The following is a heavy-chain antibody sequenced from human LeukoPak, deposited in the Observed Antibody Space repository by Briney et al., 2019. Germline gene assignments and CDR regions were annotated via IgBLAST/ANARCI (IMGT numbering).Heavy chain of an antibody. Sequence: PGGSLRLSCAASGFTFSSYAMNWVRQAPGKGLEWVSVISGSGGSTYYADSVKGRFTISRDNSKNTLYLQMNSLRAEDTAVYYCAKDFYDYDDYGAFDIWGQGTMVTVSS. V-gene: IGHV3-23*01. CDR2: ISGSGGST. CDR3: AKDFYDYDDYGAFDI. D-gene: IGHD4-17*01. J-gene: IGHJ3*02. CDR1: GFTFSSYA.